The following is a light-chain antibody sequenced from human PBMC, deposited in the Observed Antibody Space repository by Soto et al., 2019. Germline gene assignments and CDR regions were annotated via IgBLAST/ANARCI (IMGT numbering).Light chain of an antibody. CDR1: QDISNY. J-gene: IGKJ4*01. V-gene: IGKV1-33*01. CDR3: QQYDNLPLT. Sequence: DIQMTQSPSSLSASVGDRVTITCQASQDISNYLNWYQQKPGKAPTLLSYDASNLETGVPSRFSGSGSGTDFTFTISSLQPEDIATYYCQQYDNLPLTFGGGTKVEIK. CDR2: DAS.